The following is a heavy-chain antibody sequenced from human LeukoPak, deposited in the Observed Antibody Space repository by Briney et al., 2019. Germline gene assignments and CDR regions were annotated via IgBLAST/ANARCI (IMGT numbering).Heavy chain of an antibody. CDR2: IYSGGST. CDR1: GFTVSSNY. D-gene: IGHD1-26*01. CDR3: AKAGGGSYYSPFDY. Sequence: GGSLRLSCAASGFTVSSNYMSWVRQAPGKGLEWVSVIYSGGSTYYADSVKGRFTISRDNSKNTLYLQMNSLRAEDTAVYYCAKAGGGSYYSPFDYWGQGTLVTVSS. J-gene: IGHJ4*02. V-gene: IGHV3-53*05.